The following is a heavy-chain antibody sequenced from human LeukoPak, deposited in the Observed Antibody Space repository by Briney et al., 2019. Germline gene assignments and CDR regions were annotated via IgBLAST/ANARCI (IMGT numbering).Heavy chain of an antibody. CDR1: GGSISSGDYY. V-gene: IGHV4-30-4*08. CDR2: IYYSGST. D-gene: IGHD6-19*01. CDR3: ARVKSSGWVYYFDY. Sequence: PSETLSLTCTVSGGSISSGDYYWSWIRQPPGKGLEWIGYIYYSGSTYYNPSLKSRVTISVDTSKNQFSLKLSSVTAADTAVYYCARVKSSGWVYYFDYWGQGTLVTVSS. J-gene: IGHJ4*02.